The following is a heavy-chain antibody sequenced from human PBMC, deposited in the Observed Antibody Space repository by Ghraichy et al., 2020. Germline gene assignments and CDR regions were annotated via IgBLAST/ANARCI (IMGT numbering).Heavy chain of an antibody. V-gene: IGHV3-23*01. CDR3: AKDLEAGIAVAGSFDY. CDR1: GFTFSSYA. J-gene: IGHJ4*02. Sequence: LSLTCAASGFTFSSYAMSWVRQAPGKGLEWVSAISGSGGSTYYADSVKGRFTISRDNSKNTLYLQMNSLRAEDTAVYYCAKDLEAGIAVAGSFDYWGQGTLVTVSS. CDR2: ISGSGGST. D-gene: IGHD6-19*01.